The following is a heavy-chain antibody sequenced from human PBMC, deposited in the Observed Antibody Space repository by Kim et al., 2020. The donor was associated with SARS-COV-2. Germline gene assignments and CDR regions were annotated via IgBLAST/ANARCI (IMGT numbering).Heavy chain of an antibody. CDR3: AKGVVVVPALYYFDY. CDR2: ISGSGGGT. J-gene: IGHJ4*02. D-gene: IGHD2-2*01. Sequence: GGSLRLSCAASGFTFGSYAMSWVRQAPGKGLEWVSAISGSGGGTYYADSVKGRFTISRDNSKNTLYLQMNSLRAEDTAVYYCAKGVVVVPALYYFDYWGQGTLVTVSS. V-gene: IGHV3-23*01. CDR1: GFTFGSYA.